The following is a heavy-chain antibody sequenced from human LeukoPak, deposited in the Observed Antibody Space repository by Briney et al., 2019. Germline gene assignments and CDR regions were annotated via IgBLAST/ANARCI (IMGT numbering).Heavy chain of an antibody. J-gene: IGHJ5*02. V-gene: IGHV3-23*01. Sequence: PGGSLRLSCAASGFTFSNYAMSWVRQAPGKGLEWVSAISGSDGSTNYADSVKGRFTISRDNSKNTLYLQMNSLRAEDTAVYYCAKAPQRRTYSSSPNWFDPWGQGTLVTVSS. CDR1: GFTFSNYA. CDR2: ISGSDGST. D-gene: IGHD6-13*01. CDR3: AKAPQRRTYSSSPNWFDP.